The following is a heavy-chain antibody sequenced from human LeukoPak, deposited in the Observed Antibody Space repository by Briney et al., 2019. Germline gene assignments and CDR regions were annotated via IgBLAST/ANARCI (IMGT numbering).Heavy chain of an antibody. CDR1: GFTFSSYA. V-gene: IGHV3-64D*09. J-gene: IGHJ3*02. Sequence: GGSLRLSCSASGFTFSSYAMHWVRQAPGKGLEYVSAISSNGGSTYYADSVKGRFTISRDNSKNTLYLQVSSLRAEDTAVYYCVKGQLRYFDWPDAFDIWGQGTMVTVSS. D-gene: IGHD3-9*01. CDR3: VKGQLRYFDWPDAFDI. CDR2: ISSNGGST.